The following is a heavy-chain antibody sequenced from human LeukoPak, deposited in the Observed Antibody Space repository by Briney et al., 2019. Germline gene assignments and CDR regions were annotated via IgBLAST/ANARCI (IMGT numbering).Heavy chain of an antibody. J-gene: IGHJ4*02. Sequence: PGGSLRLSCAASGFTFSSCGMHWVRQAPGKGLERVAVISYDGRNKYYAGSVKCRFTISRDNSKSTMYLQMNSLRAEDTAVYYCARVRAGSNYVDFDYWGQGTLVTVSS. D-gene: IGHD4-11*01. CDR1: GFTFSSCG. V-gene: IGHV3-33*05. CDR2: ISYDGRNK. CDR3: ARVRAGSNYVDFDY.